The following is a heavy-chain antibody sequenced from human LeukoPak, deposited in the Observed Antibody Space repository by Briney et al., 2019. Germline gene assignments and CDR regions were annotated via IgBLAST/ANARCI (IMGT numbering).Heavy chain of an antibody. D-gene: IGHD1-26*01. CDR3: AKDREGGSYSNNYFDY. CDR1: GFTFSSYA. J-gene: IGHJ4*02. CDR2: ISGSGGST. Sequence: GGSLRLSCAASGFTFSSYAMSWVRQAPGKGLEWVSAISGSGGSTYYADSVKGRFTISRDNSKNTLYLQMNSPRAEDTAVYYCAKDREGGSYSNNYFDYWGQGTLVTVSS. V-gene: IGHV3-23*01.